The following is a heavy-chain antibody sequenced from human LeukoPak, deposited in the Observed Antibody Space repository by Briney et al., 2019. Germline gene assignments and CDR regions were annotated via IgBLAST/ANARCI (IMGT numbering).Heavy chain of an antibody. CDR3: AKWGDYDVLTGYYVSDY. J-gene: IGHJ4*02. D-gene: IGHD3-9*01. Sequence: PGASLRLSCVASGFTFSNYAMSWVRQAPGKGLERVSAITGSGGNTYYADSVKGRFTISRDNSKNTVFLQMNSLRAEDTAVYYCAKWGDYDVLTGYYVSDYWGQGTLVTVSS. CDR2: ITGSGGNT. CDR1: GFTFSNYA. V-gene: IGHV3-23*01.